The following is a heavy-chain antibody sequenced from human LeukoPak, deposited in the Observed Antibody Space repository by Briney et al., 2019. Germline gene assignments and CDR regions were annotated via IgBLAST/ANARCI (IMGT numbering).Heavy chain of an antibody. CDR1: GGSISSYY. CDR3: ARQQYSSGWPTFDY. J-gene: IGHJ4*02. V-gene: IGHV4-59*08. D-gene: IGHD6-19*01. CDR2: IYCSGST. Sequence: PSETLSLTCTVSGGSISSYYWSWIRQPPGKGLEWIGYIYCSGSTNYNPSLKSRVTISVDTSKNQYSLKLSSVTAADTAVYYCARQQYSSGWPTFDYWGQGTLVTVSS.